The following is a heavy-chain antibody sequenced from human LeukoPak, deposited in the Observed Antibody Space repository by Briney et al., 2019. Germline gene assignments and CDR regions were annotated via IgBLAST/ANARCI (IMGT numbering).Heavy chain of an antibody. V-gene: IGHV4-39*07. J-gene: IGHJ4*02. Sequence: SETLSLTCTVSGGSISSSSYYWGWIRQPPGKGLEWIGSIYYSGSTYYNPSLKSRVTISVDTSKNQFSLKLSSVTAADTAVYYCARDSLTGTTNPLDYWGQGTLVTVSS. CDR2: IYYSGST. D-gene: IGHD1-7*01. CDR1: GGSISSSSYY. CDR3: ARDSLTGTTNPLDY.